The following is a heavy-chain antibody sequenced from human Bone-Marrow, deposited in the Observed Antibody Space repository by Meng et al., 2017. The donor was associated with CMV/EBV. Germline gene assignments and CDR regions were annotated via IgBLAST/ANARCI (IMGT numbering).Heavy chain of an antibody. CDR3: ARIPRGYFDL. Sequence: VQLVQSGAEVKKPGSSVKVSCKASGGTFSSYAISWVRQAPGQGLEWMGGIIPIFGTANYAQKFQGRVTMTRDTSISTAYMELSRLRSDDTAVYYCARIPRGYFDLWGRGTLVTVSS. CDR1: GGTFSSYA. J-gene: IGHJ2*01. CDR2: IIPIFGTA. V-gene: IGHV1-69*05.